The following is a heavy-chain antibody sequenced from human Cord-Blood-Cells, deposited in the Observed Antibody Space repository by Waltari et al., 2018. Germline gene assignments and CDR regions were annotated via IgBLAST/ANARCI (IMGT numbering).Heavy chain of an antibody. CDR2: IYYSGRT. Sequence: QLQLQESGPGLVKPSETLSLTCTVSGGSISSSSYYWGWIRQPPGKGLEWIGSIYYSGRTYSNPSLKGRVTISVDTSKNQFSLKLSSVTAADTAVYYCARPQGICSGGSCYSDAFDIWGQGTMVTVSS. V-gene: IGHV4-39*01. CDR1: GGSISSSSYY. D-gene: IGHD2-15*01. J-gene: IGHJ3*02. CDR3: ARPQGICSGGSCYSDAFDI.